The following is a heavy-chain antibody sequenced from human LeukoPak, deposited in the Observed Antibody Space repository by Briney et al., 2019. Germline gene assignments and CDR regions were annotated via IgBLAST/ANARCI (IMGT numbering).Heavy chain of an antibody. CDR2: ISSSGSTI. V-gene: IGHV3-48*04. J-gene: IGHJ4*02. Sequence: PGGSLRLSCAASGFTFSSYGMSWVRQAPGKGLEWVSYISSSGSTIYYADSVKGRFTISRDNAKNSLYLQMNSLRAEDTAVYYCASQYGDYVSLDYWGQGTLVTVSS. D-gene: IGHD4-17*01. CDR1: GFTFSSYG. CDR3: ASQYGDYVSLDY.